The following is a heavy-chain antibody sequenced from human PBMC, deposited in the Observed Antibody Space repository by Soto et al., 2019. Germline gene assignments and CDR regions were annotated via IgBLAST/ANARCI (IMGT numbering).Heavy chain of an antibody. Sequence: SETLSLTCTVSGGSVSSGSYYWSWIRQPPGKGLEWIGYIYYSGSTNYNPSLKSRVTISVDTSKNQFSLKLSSVTAADTAVEYCAGDRITPRVYGMDVWGQGTTVTVSS. CDR3: AGDRITPRVYGMDV. V-gene: IGHV4-61*01. J-gene: IGHJ6*02. D-gene: IGHD3-10*01. CDR2: IYYSGST. CDR1: GGSVSSGSYY.